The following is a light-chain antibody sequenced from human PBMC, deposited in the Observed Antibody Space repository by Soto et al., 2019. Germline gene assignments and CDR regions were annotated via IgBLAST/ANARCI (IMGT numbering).Light chain of an antibody. CDR1: QNINNW. Sequence: TCRASQNINNWLAWFQQKPGEAPKLLIYDASTLESGVPSRFSGSASRTQFTINVSSLQPPDYPPYSCLRDNVYYRYTLRQGTKVDI. CDR3: LRDNVYYRYT. V-gene: IGKV1-5*01. CDR2: DAS. J-gene: IGKJ2*01.